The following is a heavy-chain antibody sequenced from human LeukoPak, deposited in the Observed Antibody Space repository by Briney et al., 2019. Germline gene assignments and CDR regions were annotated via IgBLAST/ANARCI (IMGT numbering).Heavy chain of an antibody. D-gene: IGHD5-12*01. CDR2: ISSSGSTV. CDR3: ARENSGYDQFDY. Sequence: GGSLRLSCAASGFTFSSYEMNWVRQTPGKGLEWLSYISSSGSTVYYADSVKGRLTISRDNAKNSLYLQMNSLRAEDTAVYYCARENSGYDQFDYWGQGTLVTVSS. V-gene: IGHV3-48*03. J-gene: IGHJ4*02. CDR1: GFTFSSYE.